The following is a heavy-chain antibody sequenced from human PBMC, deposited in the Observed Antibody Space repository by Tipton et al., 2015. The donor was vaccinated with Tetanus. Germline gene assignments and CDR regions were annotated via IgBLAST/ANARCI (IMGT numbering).Heavy chain of an antibody. D-gene: IGHD1-26*01. CDR3: ARIAKLAYYFDY. CDR2: IYYSGST. CDR1: GGSISSGGYY. J-gene: IGHJ4*02. V-gene: IGHV4-31*03. Sequence: TLSLTCTVSGGSISSGGYYWSWIRQHPGKGLEWIGYIYYSGSTYYNPPLKSRVTISVDPSKNQFSLKLSSVAAAATAVYYCARIAKLAYYFDYWGPGTLVTVSS.